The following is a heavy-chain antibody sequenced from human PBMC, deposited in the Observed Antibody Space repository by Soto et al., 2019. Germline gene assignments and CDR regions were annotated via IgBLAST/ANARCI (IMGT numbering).Heavy chain of an antibody. D-gene: IGHD3-10*01. CDR3: AFGEESRYYYYGMDV. Sequence: GSLRLSCAASGFSVRSSQMSWVRQAPGKGLEWVSVIFIDGTTHYGVSVKGRFTISRDSARNTLYLQMNGLRVDDTAVYYCAFGEESRYYYYGMDVWGQGTTVTVSS. CDR1: GFSVRSSQ. V-gene: IGHV3-53*01. CDR2: IFIDGTT. J-gene: IGHJ6*02.